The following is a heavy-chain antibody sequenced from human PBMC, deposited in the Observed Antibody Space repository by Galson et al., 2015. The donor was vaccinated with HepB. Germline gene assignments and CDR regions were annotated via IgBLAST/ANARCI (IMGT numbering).Heavy chain of an antibody. J-gene: IGHJ4*02. CDR1: GYTLTELS. CDR2: FDPEDGET. V-gene: IGHV1-24*01. CDR3: APAPWVPAAIRPD. D-gene: IGHD2-2*02. Sequence: SVKVSCKVSGYTLTELSMHWVRQAPGKGLEWMGGFDPEDGETIYAQKFQGRVTMTEDTSTDTAYMELSSLRSEDTAVYYCAPAPWVPAAIRPDWGQGTLVTVSS.